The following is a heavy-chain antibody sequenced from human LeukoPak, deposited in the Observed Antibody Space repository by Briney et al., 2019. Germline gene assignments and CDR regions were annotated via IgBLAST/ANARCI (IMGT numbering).Heavy chain of an antibody. Sequence: SVKVSCKASGGTFSSYAISWVRRAPGRGLEWMGGIIPIFGTANYAQKFQGRVTITTDESTSTAYMELSSLRSEDTAVYYCAREGSTTDAFDIWGQGTMVTVSS. V-gene: IGHV1-69*05. CDR1: GGTFSSYA. D-gene: IGHD4-11*01. J-gene: IGHJ3*02. CDR3: AREGSTTDAFDI. CDR2: IIPIFGTA.